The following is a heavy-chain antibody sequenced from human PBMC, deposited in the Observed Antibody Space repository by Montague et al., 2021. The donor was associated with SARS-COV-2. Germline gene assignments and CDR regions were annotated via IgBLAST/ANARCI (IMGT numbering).Heavy chain of an antibody. V-gene: IGHV3-23*01. CDR1: GFSFDTYG. D-gene: IGHD1/OR15-1a*01. CDR2: IRGDGDKT. CDR3: AKQRGPATTTFDY. J-gene: IGHJ4*02. Sequence: SLRLSCAASGFSFDTYGMSWVRQAPGQGLEWVLSIRGDGDKTYYSGSVKGRFTISRDTSSNTLNLQMNSPRAEDTAIYFCAKQRGPATTTFDYWGQGTLVTVSS.